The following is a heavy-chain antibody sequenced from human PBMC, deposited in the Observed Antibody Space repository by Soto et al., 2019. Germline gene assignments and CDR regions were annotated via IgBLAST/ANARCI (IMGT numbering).Heavy chain of an antibody. CDR2: IHYSGST. CDR1: GDSISSYY. CDR3: ARGGLAARKGRWFDP. Sequence: PSETLPLTCTVSGDSISSYYWGWIRQPPGKGLEWIGYIHYSGSTNYNPSLKSRVTISVDTPKNQFSPKVNSMTAADTAVYYCARGGLAARKGRWFDPWGQGTLVTVSS. V-gene: IGHV4-59*01. J-gene: IGHJ5*02. D-gene: IGHD6-6*01.